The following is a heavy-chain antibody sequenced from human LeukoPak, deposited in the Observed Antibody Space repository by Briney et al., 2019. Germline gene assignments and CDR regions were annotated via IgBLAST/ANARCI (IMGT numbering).Heavy chain of an antibody. D-gene: IGHD3-10*01. V-gene: IGHV3-7*02. CDR2: IKQDGSDK. CDR1: GFTLSSYL. CDR3: AILRGGNY. J-gene: IGHJ4*02. Sequence: GGSLRLSCAASGFTLSSYLMTWVRQAPGKGLEWVATIKQDGSDKYYVDSVKGRFTISRDNAQNSLHLQMNSLRAEDTAVYYCAILRGGNYWGQGTLVTVSS.